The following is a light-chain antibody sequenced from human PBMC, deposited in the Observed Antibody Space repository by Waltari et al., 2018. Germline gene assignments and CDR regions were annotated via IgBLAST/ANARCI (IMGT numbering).Light chain of an antibody. J-gene: IGLJ3*02. CDR2: YRSDSDK. Sequence: QAVLTQPSSLSASPGASVSLTCTLRSGIDVGTYRIYWYQQKPGSPPHYLLRYRSDSDKQQGSGVPSRFSGSKDASANAGILLISGLQSDDEADYYCMIWDSSAWVFGGGTKLTVL. CDR3: MIWDSSAWV. V-gene: IGLV5-45*03. CDR1: SGIDVGTYR.